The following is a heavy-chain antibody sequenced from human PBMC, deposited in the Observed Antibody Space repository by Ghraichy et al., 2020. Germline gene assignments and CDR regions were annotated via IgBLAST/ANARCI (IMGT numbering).Heavy chain of an antibody. CDR1: GFTFSSYW. J-gene: IGHJ4*02. D-gene: IGHD6-19*01. Sequence: GGSLRLSCAASGFTFSSYWMSWVRQAPGKGLEWVANIKQDGSEKYYVDSVKGRFTISRDNAKNSLYLQMNSLRAEDTAVYYCARDESSGWYSFDYWGQGTLVTVSS. CDR3: ARDESSGWYSFDY. V-gene: IGHV3-7*01. CDR2: IKQDGSEK.